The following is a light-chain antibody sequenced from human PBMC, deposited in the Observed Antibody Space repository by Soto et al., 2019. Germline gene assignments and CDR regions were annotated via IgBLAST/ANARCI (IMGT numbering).Light chain of an antibody. CDR2: AAS. CDR3: QQSYSTPT. J-gene: IGKJ1*01. Sequence: DIQMTQSPSSLSASVGDRVTITCRASQSISSYLNWYQQKPGKAPKLLIYAASSLQSGVPSRFSGSGSGTDFTLTISSPQPEDFATYYCQQSYSTPTFGQGTKV. CDR1: QSISSY. V-gene: IGKV1-39*01.